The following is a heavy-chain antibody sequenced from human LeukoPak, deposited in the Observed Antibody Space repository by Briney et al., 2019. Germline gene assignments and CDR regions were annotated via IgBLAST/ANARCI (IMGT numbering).Heavy chain of an antibody. V-gene: IGHV3-74*01. D-gene: IGHD6-13*01. CDR2: INTDGSST. Sequence: GGSLRLSCAASGFTFSSYWMHGVRQAPGKGLVWVSRINTDGSSTSYADSVKGRFTISRDDAKNTLYLQMNSLRAEDTAVYYCARVSSSSWWALDYWGQGTLVTVSS. CDR1: GFTFSSYW. J-gene: IGHJ4*02. CDR3: ARVSSSSWWALDY.